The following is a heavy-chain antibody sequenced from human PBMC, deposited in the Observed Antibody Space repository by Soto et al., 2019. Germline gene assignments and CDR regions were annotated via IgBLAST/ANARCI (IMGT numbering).Heavy chain of an antibody. CDR3: AIRIEAAALFDP. CDR2: IIPIFGTA. CDR1: GGTFSSYA. D-gene: IGHD6-13*01. Sequence: SVKVSCKASGGTFSSYAISWVRQAPGQGLEWMGGIIPIFGTANYAQKFQGRVTITADKSTSTAYMELSSLRSEDTAVYYCAIRIEAAALFDPWGQGTLVTVSS. J-gene: IGHJ5*02. V-gene: IGHV1-69*06.